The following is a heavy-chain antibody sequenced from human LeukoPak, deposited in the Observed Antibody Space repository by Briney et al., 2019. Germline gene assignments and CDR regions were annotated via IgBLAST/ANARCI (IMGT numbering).Heavy chain of an antibody. V-gene: IGHV3-30*02. CDR1: GFTFSRYW. Sequence: RAGGSLRLSCAASGFTFSRYWMSWVRQAPGKRLEWVAFIRYDGSNKYYADSVKGRFTISRDNSKNTLYLQMNSLRAEDTAVYYCAKSEAAMNYWGQGTLVTVSS. CDR3: AKSEAAMNY. J-gene: IGHJ4*02. D-gene: IGHD2-2*01. CDR2: IRYDGSNK.